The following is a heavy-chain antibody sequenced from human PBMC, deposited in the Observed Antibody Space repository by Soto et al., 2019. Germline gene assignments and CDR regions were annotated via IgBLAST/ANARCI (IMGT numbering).Heavy chain of an antibody. CDR1: GASISGYY. V-gene: IGHV4-59*01. J-gene: IGHJ6*02. CDR3: ARDLWGYCGTDCYPLDV. Sequence: SETLSLTCTVSGASISGYYWSWIRQPPGKGLEWIGYMYKTGSTVYNPSFKSRVTISVDTSKNQFSLKLNSVTAADTAVYYCARDLWGYCGTDCYPLDVWGQGTTVPVS. CDR2: MYKTGST. D-gene: IGHD2-21*02.